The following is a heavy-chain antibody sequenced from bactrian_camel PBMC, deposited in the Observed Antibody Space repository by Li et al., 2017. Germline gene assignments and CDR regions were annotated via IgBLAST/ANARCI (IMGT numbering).Heavy chain of an antibody. CDR2: FTSDDST. CDR1: EFIHVSEC. J-gene: IGHJ4*01. CDR3: KIFGSDSCLSG. Sequence: HVQLVESGGGSVQTGGSLRLSCAASEFIHVSECMGWYRQGIGEEREGVAAIFTSDDSTYYTDSVKGRFTASKEKDKDTVYLQMNNLKPEDTAIYSCKIFGSDSCLSGWGPGTQVTVS. V-gene: IGHV3S53*01.